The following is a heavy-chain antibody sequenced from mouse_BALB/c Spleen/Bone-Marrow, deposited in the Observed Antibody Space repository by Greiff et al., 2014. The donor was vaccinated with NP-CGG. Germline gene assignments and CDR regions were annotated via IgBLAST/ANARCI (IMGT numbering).Heavy chain of an antibody. Sequence: VQLQQSGAELVRPGALVKLSCKASGFNIKDYYMHWVKQRPEQGLEWIGWIDPENGNTIYDPKFQGKASITADTSSNTAYLQHSELTSVDSAVYYGDKCNRGQYYAMDYWGQGTSVTVSS. CDR1: GFNIKDYY. CDR2: IDPENGNT. J-gene: IGHJ4*01. V-gene: IGHV14-1*02. D-gene: IGHD2-1*01. CDR3: DKCNRGQYYAMDY.